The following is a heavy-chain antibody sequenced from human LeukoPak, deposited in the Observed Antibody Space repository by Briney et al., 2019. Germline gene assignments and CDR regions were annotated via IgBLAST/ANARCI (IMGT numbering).Heavy chain of an antibody. Sequence: PSETLSLTCTVSGGSISSGGYYWSWIRQHPGKGLEWIGYIYYSGSTYYNPSLKSRVTISVDTSKNQFSLKLSSVTAADTAVYYCASAAGWLPFPSDAFDIWGQGTMVTVSS. D-gene: IGHD6-19*01. CDR3: ASAAGWLPFPSDAFDI. V-gene: IGHV4-31*03. CDR2: IYYSGST. CDR1: GGSISSGGYY. J-gene: IGHJ3*02.